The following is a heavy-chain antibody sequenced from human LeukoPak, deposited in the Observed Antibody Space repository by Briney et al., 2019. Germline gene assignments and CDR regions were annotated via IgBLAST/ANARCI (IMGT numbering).Heavy chain of an antibody. V-gene: IGHV5-51*01. D-gene: IGHD3-16*01. J-gene: IGHJ5*02. CDR1: GYSFTSYW. CDR2: IYPGDSDT. CDR3: ARQRFTTRAYAGNWFDP. Sequence: GESLKISCKGSGYSFTSYWIGWVSQMPGKGLEWMGIIYPGDSDTRYSPSFQGRVTISADKSISTAYLQWSSLKASDTAMYYCARQRFTTRAYAGNWFDPWGQGTLVTVSS.